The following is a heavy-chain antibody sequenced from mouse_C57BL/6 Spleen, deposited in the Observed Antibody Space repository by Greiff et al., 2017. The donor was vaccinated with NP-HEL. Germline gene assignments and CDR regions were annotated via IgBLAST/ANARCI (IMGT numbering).Heavy chain of an antibody. CDR3: ASRRYDYDGGAWFAY. D-gene: IGHD2-4*01. CDR2: IYPGDGDT. J-gene: IGHJ3*01. V-gene: IGHV1-82*01. Sequence: QVQLQQSGPELVKPGASVKISCKASGYAFSSSWMNWVKQRPGKGLEWIGRIYPGDGDTNYNGKFKGKATLTADKSSSAAYMQLSSLTSEDSAVYFCASRRYDYDGGAWFAYWGQGTLVTVSA. CDR1: GYAFSSSW.